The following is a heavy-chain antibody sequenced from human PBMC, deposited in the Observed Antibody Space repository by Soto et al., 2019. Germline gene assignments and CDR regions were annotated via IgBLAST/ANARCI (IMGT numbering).Heavy chain of an antibody. D-gene: IGHD3-10*01. CDR3: ATEVWFGRTMDV. V-gene: IGHV1-24*01. Sequence: ASVKVSCKVSGYTLTELSMHWVRQAPGKGLEWMGGFDPEDGETIYAQKFQGRVTMTEDTSTDTAYMELSSLRSEYTAVYYCATEVWFGRTMDVWGKGTTVTVSS. CDR2: FDPEDGET. J-gene: IGHJ6*04. CDR1: GYTLTELS.